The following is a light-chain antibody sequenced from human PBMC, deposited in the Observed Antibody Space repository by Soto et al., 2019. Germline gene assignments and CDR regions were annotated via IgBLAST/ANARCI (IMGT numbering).Light chain of an antibody. J-gene: IGLJ2*01. Sequence: QCALTQPASVSGSPGQSITISCTGTSYNVGAYNYVSWYQQHPGKAPKLMIFEVSDRPSGVSNRFSGSKSGNTASLTISGLQAEDEADYYCSSYTSSNTLVFGGGTKVTVL. CDR2: EVS. CDR3: SSYTSSNTLV. CDR1: SYNVGAYNY. V-gene: IGLV2-14*01.